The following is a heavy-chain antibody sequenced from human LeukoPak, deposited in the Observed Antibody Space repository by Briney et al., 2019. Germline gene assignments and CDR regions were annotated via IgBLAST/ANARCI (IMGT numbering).Heavy chain of an antibody. D-gene: IGHD3-9*01. V-gene: IGHV1-2*02. CDR3: VGYDILTGYYIRASY. CDR1: GYTFTGYN. CDR2: INPNSGGT. Sequence: ASVKISCKASGYTFTGYNMHWVRQAPGQGLEWMGWINPNSGGTNYAQKFQGRVTMTRDTPISTAYMELSRLRSDDTAVYYCVGYDILTGYYIRASYWGQGTLVSVSS. J-gene: IGHJ4*02.